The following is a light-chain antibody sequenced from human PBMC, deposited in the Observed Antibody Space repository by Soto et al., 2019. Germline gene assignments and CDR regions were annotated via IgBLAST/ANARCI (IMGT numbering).Light chain of an antibody. CDR1: QSVTN. CDR3: QQRSSWPLT. J-gene: IGKJ4*01. Sequence: EIVMTQSPATVPVSPGERVTLSCRASQSVTNLAWYQQKPGQAPRLLIHDVSDRATGIPARFSGSGSGTDFTLTISSLEPEDFSVYYCQQRSSWPLTFGGGTKVDIK. CDR2: DVS. V-gene: IGKV3-11*01.